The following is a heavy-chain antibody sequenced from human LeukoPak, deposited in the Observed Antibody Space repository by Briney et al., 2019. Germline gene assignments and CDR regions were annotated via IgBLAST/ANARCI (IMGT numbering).Heavy chain of an antibody. D-gene: IGHD3-16*01. V-gene: IGHV4-59*07. CDR1: GGSFSTYY. CDR3: TRAVITFGAAVAKGFDC. Sequence: SDTLSLTCTVSGGSFSTYYWSWIRQPPGKGLEWIGYIYYSGSTDYNPSLKSRVTMSLDTSKNQFSLSLTSVTAADTALYYCTRAVITFGAAVAKGFDCWGQGALVTVSS. J-gene: IGHJ4*02. CDR2: IYYSGST.